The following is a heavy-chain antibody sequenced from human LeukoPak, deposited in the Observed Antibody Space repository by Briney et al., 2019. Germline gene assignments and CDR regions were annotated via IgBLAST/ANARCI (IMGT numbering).Heavy chain of an antibody. J-gene: IGHJ6*02. CDR3: ARASQSYYYDSSGYSHEPYYYYGMDV. CDR2: IYYSGST. D-gene: IGHD3-22*01. V-gene: IGHV4-59*12. Sequence: SETLSLTCTVSGGSISSYYWSWIRQPPGKGLEWIGYIYYSGSTYYNPSLKSRVTISVDTSKNQFSLKLSSVTAADTAVYYCARASQSYYYDSSGYSHEPYYYYGMDVWGQGTMVTVSS. CDR1: GGSISSYY.